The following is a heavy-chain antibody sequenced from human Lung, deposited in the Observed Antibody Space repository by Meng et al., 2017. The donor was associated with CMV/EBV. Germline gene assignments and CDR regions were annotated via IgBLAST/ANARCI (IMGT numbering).Heavy chain of an antibody. V-gene: IGHV3-21*01. J-gene: IGHJ1*01. CDR1: GFTFSSYT. CDR2: ISGFSDYI. CDR3: ARAPGIGGTTGVY. D-gene: IGHD1-7*01. Sequence: GGSLRLSCEVIGFTFSSYTMNWVRQAPGKGLEWVSSISGFSDYIHYADSVKGRFTISRDNAKNSLYLQMNSLRAEDTAVYYCARAPGIGGTTGVYWGQGTPVTVSS.